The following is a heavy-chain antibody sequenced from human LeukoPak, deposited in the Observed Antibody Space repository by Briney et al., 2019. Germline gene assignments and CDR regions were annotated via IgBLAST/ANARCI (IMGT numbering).Heavy chain of an antibody. V-gene: IGHV4-59*08. CDR1: GGSISSYY. D-gene: IGHD2-2*01. CDR3: ARLGIGVVPSAMLGDYYFDY. Sequence: SETLSLTCTVSGGSISSYYWSWIRQPPGKGLEWIGYIYYSGSTKYNPSLKSRVTISVDTSKSQFSLKLTSVTAADTAVYYCARLGIGVVPSAMLGDYYFDYWGQGTLATVSS. J-gene: IGHJ4*02. CDR2: IYYSGST.